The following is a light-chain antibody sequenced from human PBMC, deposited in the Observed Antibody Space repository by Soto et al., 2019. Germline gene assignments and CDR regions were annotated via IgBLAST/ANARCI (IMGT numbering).Light chain of an antibody. CDR2: EVS. J-gene: IGLJ1*01. Sequence: QSVLTQPPSASGSPGQLVTISCTGTSSDVGSYNYVSWYQQNPGKAPKLIIYEVSKRPPGVPDRFSGSKSGNTASLSVSGLQAEDDGDYYCSSYAGSNIYVFGTGTKLTVL. CDR1: SSDVGSYNY. CDR3: SSYAGSNIYV. V-gene: IGLV2-8*01.